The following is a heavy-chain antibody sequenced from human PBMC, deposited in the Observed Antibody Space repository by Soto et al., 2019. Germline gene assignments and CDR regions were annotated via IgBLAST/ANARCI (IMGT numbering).Heavy chain of an antibody. V-gene: IGHV4-34*01. CDR3: VKEIVVVIDDAFDI. CDR2: INHSGST. Sequence: PSETLSLTCAVYGGSFSGYYWSWIRQPPGKGLEWIGEINHSGSTNYNPSLKSRVTISVDTSKNTLYLQMSSLRAEDTAVYYCVKEIVVVIDDAFDIWGQGTMVTVSS. J-gene: IGHJ3*02. D-gene: IGHD3-22*01. CDR1: GGSFSGYY.